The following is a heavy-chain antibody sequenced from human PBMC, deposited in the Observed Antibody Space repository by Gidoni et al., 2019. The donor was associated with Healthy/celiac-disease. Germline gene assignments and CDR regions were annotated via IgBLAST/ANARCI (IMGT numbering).Heavy chain of an antibody. CDR2: IKSKTDGGTT. CDR1: GFTFSNAR. V-gene: IGHV3-15*01. Sequence: EVQLVESGGGLVKPGGSLRLSCAAAGFTFSNARMSWVRQAPGKGLEWVGRIKSKTDGGTTDYAAPVKGRFTISRDDSKNTLYLQMNSLKTEDTAVYYCTTSYYCTGGVCYGDYYYYGMDVWGQGTTVTVSS. CDR3: TTSYYCTGGVCYGDYYYYGMDV. D-gene: IGHD2-8*02. J-gene: IGHJ6*02.